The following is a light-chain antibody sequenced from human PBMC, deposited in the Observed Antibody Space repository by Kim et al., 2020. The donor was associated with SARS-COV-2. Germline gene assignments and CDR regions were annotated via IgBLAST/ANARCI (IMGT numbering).Light chain of an antibody. CDR3: QQYSKWLIT. J-gene: IGKJ5*01. CDR2: GAS. Sequence: EIVMTQSPATLSVSPGERATLSCRASQSVSSKLAWYQQKPGLAPRLLMYGASTRATGIPARFSGSGSGTEFTLTISSLQSEDFAVYYCQQYSKWLITFGQGTRLEIK. CDR1: QSVSSK. V-gene: IGKV3-15*01.